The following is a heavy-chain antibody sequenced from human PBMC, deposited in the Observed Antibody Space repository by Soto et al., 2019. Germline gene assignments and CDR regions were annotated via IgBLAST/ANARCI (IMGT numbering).Heavy chain of an antibody. Sequence: PGRSLRLSWVACRFTFTSYAMSWVRQAPGKGLEWVAAISASGGATIHADSVKGRLTISRDTSKNTLYLQMNSLRAEDTAVYYCAKEVEGRSLVRGALDYWRQGTQVTAPQ. D-gene: IGHD1-26*01. J-gene: IGHJ4*02. V-gene: IGHV3-23*01. CDR2: ISASGGAT. CDR3: AKEVEGRSLVRGALDY. CDR1: RFTFTSYA.